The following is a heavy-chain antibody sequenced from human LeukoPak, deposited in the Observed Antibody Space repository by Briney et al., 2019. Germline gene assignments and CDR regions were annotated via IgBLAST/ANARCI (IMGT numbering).Heavy chain of an antibody. V-gene: IGHV4-59*12. CDR2: IYYSGST. CDR1: GGSIKNYY. D-gene: IGHD3-9*01. CDR3: ARAIPLRYFDWLLEPISLFDY. Sequence: SETLSLTCTVSGGSIKNYYWYWIRQPPGKGLEWIGSIYYSGSTNYNPSLKSRVTISVDTSKNQFSLKLSSVTAADTAVYYCARAIPLRYFDWLLEPISLFDYWGQGTLVTVSS. J-gene: IGHJ4*02.